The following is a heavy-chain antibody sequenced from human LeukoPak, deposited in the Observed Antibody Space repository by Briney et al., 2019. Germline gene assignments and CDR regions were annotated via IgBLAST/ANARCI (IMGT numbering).Heavy chain of an antibody. CDR2: IYPGDSDT. J-gene: IGHJ6*02. D-gene: IGHD4-17*01. V-gene: IGHV5-51*01. CDR1: GYSFTSYW. CDR3: ASSIDYGDYDNDYYGMDV. Sequence: GESLKISCKGSGYSFTSYWIGWVRQMPGKGLEWMGIIYPGDSDTRYSPSFQGQVTISADKSISTAYLQWSSLKASDTAMYYCASSIDYGDYDNDYYGMDVWGQGTTVTVSS.